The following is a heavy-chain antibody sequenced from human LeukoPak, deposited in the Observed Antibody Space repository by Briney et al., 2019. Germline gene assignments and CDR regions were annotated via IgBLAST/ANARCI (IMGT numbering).Heavy chain of an antibody. CDR1: GFTFSSYG. CDR3: ARDPGREVYNWFDP. V-gene: IGHV3-33*01. CDR2: IWYDGSNK. D-gene: IGHD1-26*01. J-gene: IGHJ5*02. Sequence: QPRRSLRLSCAASGFTFSSYGMHWVRQAPGKGLEWVAVIWYDGSNKYYADSVKGRFTISRDNSKNTLYLQMNSLRAEDTAVYYCARDPGREVYNWFDPWGQGTLVTVSS.